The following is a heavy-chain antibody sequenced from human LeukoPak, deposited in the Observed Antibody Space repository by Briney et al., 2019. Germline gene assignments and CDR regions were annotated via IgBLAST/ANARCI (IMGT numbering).Heavy chain of an antibody. D-gene: IGHD3-22*01. J-gene: IGHJ4*02. Sequence: EGSLRLSCTVSGFTFSNFWMTWVRQTPGKGLEWVANIRGNGNDKNYVDSVKGRFTISRDNAKNSFYLQMNSLRADDTAVYYCARDYNYCPADSWGQGTLVTVSS. CDR2: IRGNGNDK. V-gene: IGHV3-7*03. CDR1: GFTFSNFW. CDR3: ARDYNYCPADS.